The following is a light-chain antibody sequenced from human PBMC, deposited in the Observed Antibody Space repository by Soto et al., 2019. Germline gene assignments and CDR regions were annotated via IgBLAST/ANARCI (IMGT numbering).Light chain of an antibody. J-gene: IGKJ4*01. CDR2: EAS. CDR3: QQYDNVPLT. CDR1: QDITND. V-gene: IGKV1-33*01. Sequence: DIQMTQSPSSLSASVGDRVTITCQASQDITNDLNWYQQKPGKAPKVLIYEASNLKTGVPSRFSGSGFGTDFTFTISSRQPEDIATYFCQQYDNVPLTFGGGTKVEIK.